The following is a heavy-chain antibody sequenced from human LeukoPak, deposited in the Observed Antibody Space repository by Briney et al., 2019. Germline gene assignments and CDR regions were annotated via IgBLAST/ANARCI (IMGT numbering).Heavy chain of an antibody. D-gene: IGHD1-26*01. CDR2: ISPNSGGT. CDR1: GYTFTGYY. V-gene: IGHV1-2*02. J-gene: IGHJ5*02. CDR3: ARDGFYRSYFDP. Sequence: AAVKVSCKASGYTFTGYYIHWVRQAPGQGLEWMGWISPNSGGTNSAQKFQGRVSMTRDTSISTAYMELTRLRSDDTAVYYCARDGFYRSYFDPWGQGTLVTVS.